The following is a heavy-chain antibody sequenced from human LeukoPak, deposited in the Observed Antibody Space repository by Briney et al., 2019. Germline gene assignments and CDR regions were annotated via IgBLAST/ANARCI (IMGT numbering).Heavy chain of an antibody. J-gene: IGHJ4*02. D-gene: IGHD2-15*01. V-gene: IGHV3-23*01. CDR1: GFTFSSYA. Sequence: QSGGSLRLSCAASGFTFSSYAMSWVRQAPGKGLEWVSAISGSGGSTYYADSVKGRFTISRDNSKNTLYLQMNSLRAEDTAVYYCAKVEGYCSGGSCYAFDYRGQGTLVTVSS. CDR2: ISGSGGST. CDR3: AKVEGYCSGGSCYAFDY.